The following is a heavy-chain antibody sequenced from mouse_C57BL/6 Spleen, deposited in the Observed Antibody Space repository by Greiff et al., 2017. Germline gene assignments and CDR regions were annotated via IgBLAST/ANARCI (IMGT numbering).Heavy chain of an antibody. J-gene: IGHJ4*01. D-gene: IGHD2-2*01. V-gene: IGHV6-6*01. CDR3: TPLYYGYDYYAMDD. Sequence: EVHLVESGGGLVQPGGSMKLSCAASGFTFSDAWMDWVRQSPEKGLEWVAEIRNKANNHATYYAESVKGRFTISRDDSKSSVYLQMNSLRAEDTGIYYCTPLYYGYDYYAMDDWGQGTSVTVSS. CDR1: GFTFSDAW. CDR2: IRNKANNHAT.